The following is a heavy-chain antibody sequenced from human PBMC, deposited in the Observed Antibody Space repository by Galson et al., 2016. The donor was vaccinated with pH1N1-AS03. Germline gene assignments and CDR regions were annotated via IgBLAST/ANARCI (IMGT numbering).Heavy chain of an antibody. D-gene: IGHD5-18*01. Sequence: SVKVSCKVSGGPFSSYGINWVRQAPGQGLEWMGRILPIFGSTNYAQRFQGRVTVTADNSTGTAYLDLSSLRSEDTAVYYCARDRDTTMITLDYYYYYMDFWGKGTTVTVSS. CDR3: ARDRDTTMITLDYYYYYMDF. CDR2: ILPIFGST. CDR1: GGPFSSYG. J-gene: IGHJ6*03. V-gene: IGHV1-69*06.